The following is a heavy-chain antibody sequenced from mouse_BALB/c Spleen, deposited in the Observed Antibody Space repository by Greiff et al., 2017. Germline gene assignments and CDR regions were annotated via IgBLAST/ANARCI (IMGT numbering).Heavy chain of an antibody. J-gene: IGHJ2*01. CDR2: ISSGGSYT. V-gene: IGHV5-6*01. D-gene: IGHD1-2*01. CDR1: GFTFSSYG. CDR3: ARGLITTATYFDY. Sequence: EVQLVESGGDLVKPGGSLKLSCAASGFTFSSYGMSWVRQTPDKRLEWVATISSGGSYTYYPDSVKGRFTISRDNAKNTLYLQMSSLKSEDTAMYYCARGLITTATYFDYWGQGTTLTVSS.